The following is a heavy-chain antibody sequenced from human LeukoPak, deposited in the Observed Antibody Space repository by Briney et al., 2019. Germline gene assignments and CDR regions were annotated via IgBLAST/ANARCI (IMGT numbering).Heavy chain of an antibody. Sequence: GGSLRLSCAASGFTFSSYGMSWVRQAPGKGLEWVSAISGSGGSTYYADSVKGRFTISRDNSKNTLYLQMNSLRAEDTAVYYCAKVIGYSRDPSPGNDAFDIWGQGTMVTVSS. CDR1: GFTFSSYG. CDR3: AKVIGYSRDPSPGNDAFDI. CDR2: ISGSGGST. J-gene: IGHJ3*02. V-gene: IGHV3-23*01. D-gene: IGHD1-14*01.